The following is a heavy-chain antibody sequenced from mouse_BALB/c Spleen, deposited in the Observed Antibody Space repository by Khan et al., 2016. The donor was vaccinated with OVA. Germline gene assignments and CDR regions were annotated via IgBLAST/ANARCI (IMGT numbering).Heavy chain of an antibody. D-gene: IGHD2-3*01. J-gene: IGHJ2*01. CDR2: IDPENGHT. CDR1: GFNITDYY. V-gene: IGHV14-1*02. Sequence: VQLQQSGSELVRPGALVKLSCRASGFNITDYYMHWVKQRPAQGLDWIGWIDPENGHTIYDLKFQGKASMTADTSSNTVYLHLSSLTSEDTAVFCCTRSILLYFDFWGQGTTLTVS. CDR3: TRSILLYFDF.